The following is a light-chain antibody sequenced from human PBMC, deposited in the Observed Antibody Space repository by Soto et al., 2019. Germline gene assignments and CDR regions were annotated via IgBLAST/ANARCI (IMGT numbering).Light chain of an antibody. J-gene: IGKJ4*01. CDR3: QQSYSIPFA. CDR2: AAT. V-gene: IGKV1-39*01. Sequence: DIQMTQSPSSLSASVGDRVTITCRASQSISAYLNWYQQKPGKAPKILIYAATSLQSGVPSRFSGSGSGTDFTLTINSLQPEDFATYYCQQSYSIPFAFDGGTKVEIK. CDR1: QSISAY.